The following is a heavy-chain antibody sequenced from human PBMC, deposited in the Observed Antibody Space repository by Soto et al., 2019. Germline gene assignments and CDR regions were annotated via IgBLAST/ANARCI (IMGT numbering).Heavy chain of an antibody. CDR1: GYSFTTYD. J-gene: IGHJ5*02. Sequence: ASVKVSCKASGYSFTTYDINWVRQAPGQALEWVGWINTYNGNTKYAQKVQGRITMTTDTSTSTAYMELKSLRSDDTAVYYCARNYYDSSGYYLDNWFDPWGQGTLVTVSS. CDR2: INTYNGNT. D-gene: IGHD3-22*01. CDR3: ARNYYDSSGYYLDNWFDP. V-gene: IGHV1-18*04.